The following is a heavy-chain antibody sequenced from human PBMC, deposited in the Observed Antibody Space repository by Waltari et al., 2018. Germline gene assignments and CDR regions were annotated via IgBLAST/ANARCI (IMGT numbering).Heavy chain of an antibody. V-gene: IGHV4-34*01. CDR1: GGSFSGYY. D-gene: IGHD6-6*01. CDR2: INHSGRT. CDR3: APFEYSSSQPSVR. J-gene: IGHJ4*02. Sequence: QVQLQQWGAGLLKPSETLSLTCAVYGGSFSGYYWSWIRQPPGKGLEWIGEINHSGRTNSTPSLKSRVTISVDTSKNQFSLKLSSVTAADTAVYYCAPFEYSSSQPSVRWGQGTLVTVSS.